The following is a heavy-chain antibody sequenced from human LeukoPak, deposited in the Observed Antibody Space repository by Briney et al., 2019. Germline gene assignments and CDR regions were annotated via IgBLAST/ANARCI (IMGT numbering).Heavy chain of an antibody. CDR2: IYYSGST. V-gene: IGHV4-31*03. J-gene: IGHJ4*02. Sequence: PSETLSLTCTVSGGSISSGGYYWSWIRQHPGKGLEWIGYIYYSGSTYYNPSLKSRVTISVDTSKNQFSLKLSSVTAADTAVYYCARVARYDFWSGYYGSGPDYWGQGTLVTVSS. D-gene: IGHD3-3*01. CDR1: GGSISSGGYY. CDR3: ARVARYDFWSGYYGSGPDY.